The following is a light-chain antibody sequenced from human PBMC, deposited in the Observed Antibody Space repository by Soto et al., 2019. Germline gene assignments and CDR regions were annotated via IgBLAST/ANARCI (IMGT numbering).Light chain of an antibody. CDR3: SSYAGSENFV. J-gene: IGLJ1*01. V-gene: IGLV2-8*01. CDR2: EVT. Sequence: QSALTQPPSESGSPGQSVTISCTGTSSDVGGYNYVSWYQQHPGKAPKLMIYEVTKRPSGVPDRFSGSKSGNTASLTVSGLQAEDEADYYCSSYAGSENFVFGTGTKLTVL. CDR1: SSDVGGYNY.